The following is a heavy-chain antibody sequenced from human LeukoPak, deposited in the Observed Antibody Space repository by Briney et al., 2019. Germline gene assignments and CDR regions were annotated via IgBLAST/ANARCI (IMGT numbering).Heavy chain of an antibody. CDR2: IYTSGST. Sequence: SETLSLTCTVSGGSISSYYWSWIRQPAGKGLEWIGHIYTSGSTNYNPSLKSRVTMSVDTSKNQFSLKLSSVTAADTAVYYCARLKPDAYYYDSSGYSYYYYYYGMDVWGQGTTVTVSS. CDR3: ARLKPDAYYYDSSGYSYYYYYYGMDV. J-gene: IGHJ6*02. D-gene: IGHD3-22*01. V-gene: IGHV4-4*07. CDR1: GGSISSYY.